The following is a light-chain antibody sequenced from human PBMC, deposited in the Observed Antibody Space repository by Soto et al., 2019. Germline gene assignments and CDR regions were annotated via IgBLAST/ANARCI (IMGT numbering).Light chain of an antibody. CDR1: QGISSA. CDR3: QQFTSVPPVT. J-gene: IGKJ5*01. Sequence: AIQLTQSPSSLSASVGDRVTITCRASQGISSALAWYHQIPGKAPNLLLFDASTVEGGVPSRLSGSGSGTEFTLTISGLQPEDFGTYYCQQFTSVPPVTFGQGTRLEI. CDR2: DAS. V-gene: IGKV1-13*02.